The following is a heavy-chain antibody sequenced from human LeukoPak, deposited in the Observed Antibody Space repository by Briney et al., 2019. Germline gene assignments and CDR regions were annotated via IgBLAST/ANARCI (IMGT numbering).Heavy chain of an antibody. CDR2: VAADGGHK. CDR3: AREHSHNNWFFDL. Sequence: PGGSLRLSCVGSGFTFSSNGIQWVRQAPGKGLEGVAVVAADGGHKVYSDSVKGRFSMSRDNSKNTAFLQMDSLGAEDAAVYFCAREHSHNNWFFDLWGPGTPVTVSS. CDR1: GFTFSSNG. V-gene: IGHV3-30*03. J-gene: IGHJ2*01. D-gene: IGHD5-18*01.